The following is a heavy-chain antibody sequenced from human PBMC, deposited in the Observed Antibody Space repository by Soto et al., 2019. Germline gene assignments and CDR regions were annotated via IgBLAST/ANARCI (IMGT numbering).Heavy chain of an antibody. J-gene: IGHJ6*02. CDR2: ISYDGSNK. Sequence: ESGGGVVQPGRSLRLSCAASGFTFSSYGMHWVRQAPGKGLEWVAVISYDGSNKYYADSVKGRFTISRDNSKNTLYLQMNSLRAEDTAVYYCAKAADYYGMDVWGQGTTVTVSS. CDR3: AKAADYYGMDV. CDR1: GFTFSSYG. D-gene: IGHD6-13*01. V-gene: IGHV3-30*18.